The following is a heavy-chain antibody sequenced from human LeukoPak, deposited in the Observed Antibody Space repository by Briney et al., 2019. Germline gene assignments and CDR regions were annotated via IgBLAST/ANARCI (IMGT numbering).Heavy chain of an antibody. CDR2: ISGGST. Sequence: PGGSLRLSCAASGFTFSNYVMSWVRQAPGKGLEWVSPISGGSTYYADSVKGRFTISRDNTNNTLYLQMHSLRAEDTAVYYCAKGEVYGGRPLDYECHYWGQGTLVTVSS. CDR1: GFTFSNYV. V-gene: IGHV3-23*01. J-gene: IGHJ4*02. D-gene: IGHD3-10*01. CDR3: AKGEVYGGRPLDYECHY.